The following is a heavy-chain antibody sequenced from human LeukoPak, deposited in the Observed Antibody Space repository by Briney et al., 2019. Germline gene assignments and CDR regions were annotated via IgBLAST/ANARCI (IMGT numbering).Heavy chain of an antibody. CDR2: INQHGTDK. CDR1: GFTFSSYW. D-gene: IGHD4-23*01. CDR3: AANGGPFDF. J-gene: IGHJ4*02. Sequence: GGSLRLSCAASGFTFSSYWMSWVRQAPGKGLEWVSNINQHGTDKDYVDSVRGRFTISRENAKNSLYLQMNSLRAEDTAVYYCAANGGPFDFWGQGTLVTVSS. V-gene: IGHV3-7*05.